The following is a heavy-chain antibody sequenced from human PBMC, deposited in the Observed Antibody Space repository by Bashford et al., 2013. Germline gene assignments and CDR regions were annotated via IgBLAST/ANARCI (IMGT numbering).Heavy chain of an antibody. Sequence: VASVKVSCTASGYTFTGYYIHWVRQAPGQGLEWMGWINPSGGATKYAQKFQGRVTMTRDMSISTAYMELTGLRSDDTARYFCARPYYDINAFPEVFDYWGQGTLVTVSS. V-gene: IGHV1-2*02. CDR2: INPSGGAT. J-gene: IGHJ4*02. CDR3: ARPYYDINAFPEVFDY. D-gene: IGHD3-22*01. CDR1: GYTFTGYY.